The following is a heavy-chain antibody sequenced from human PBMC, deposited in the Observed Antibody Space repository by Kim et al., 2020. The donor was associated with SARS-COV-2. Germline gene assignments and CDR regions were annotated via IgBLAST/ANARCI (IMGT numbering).Heavy chain of an antibody. J-gene: IGHJ4*02. CDR1: GGSISSSSYY. Sequence: SETLSLTCTVSGGSISSSSYYWGWIRQPPGKGLEWIGSIYYSGSTYYNPSLKSRVNISVDTSKNQFSLKLSSVTAADTAVYYCARHSRIVVVPAAILAWGQGTLVTVSS. D-gene: IGHD2-2*01. CDR3: ARHSRIVVVPAAILA. V-gene: IGHV4-39*01. CDR2: IYYSGST.